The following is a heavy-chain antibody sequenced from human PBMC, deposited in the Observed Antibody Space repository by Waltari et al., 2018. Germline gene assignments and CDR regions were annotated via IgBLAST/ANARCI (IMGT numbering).Heavy chain of an antibody. J-gene: IGHJ2*01. CDR3: ARDIRGRGYFAL. CDR2: IYYSGTT. CDR1: GGSISSAAYY. D-gene: IGHD2-15*01. V-gene: IGHV4-31*03. Sequence: QVQLQGSGPGLVKPSQTLSLTCPVSGGSISSAAYYWSWIRQHPGKGLEWIGYIYYSGTTYYNPSLKSRVTLSIDTSKNQFSLKRITVTAAATAVFYCARDIRGRGYFALWGRGTLATVSS.